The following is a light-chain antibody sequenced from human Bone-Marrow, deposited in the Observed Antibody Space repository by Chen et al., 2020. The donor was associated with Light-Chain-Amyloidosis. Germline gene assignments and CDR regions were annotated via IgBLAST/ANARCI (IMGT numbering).Light chain of an antibody. CDR2: DAS. Sequence: DTQMTQSPSTLSASIGDRVTITCRASQNINTWLAWYQQKPGRAPKLVIYDASTLESGVPSRFSGSGSGTDFILTISSLQPDDSAVYYGQQSDNYPLTFGGGTKVEIK. J-gene: IGKJ4*01. CDR1: QNINTW. V-gene: IGKV1-5*01. CDR3: QQSDNYPLT.